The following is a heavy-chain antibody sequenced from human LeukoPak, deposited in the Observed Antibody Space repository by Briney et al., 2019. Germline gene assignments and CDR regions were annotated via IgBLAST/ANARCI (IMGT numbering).Heavy chain of an antibody. CDR2: IHYSGSV. J-gene: IGHJ4*02. Sequence: SETPSLTCAVYGGSFSGYYWTWIRQPPGKGLEWIGEIHYSGSVTYNPSLETRVTISVDTSKNQFSLRINSVTAADTAVYYCARGQWFRAFWSRGTPVTVSS. D-gene: IGHD3-10*01. CDR3: ARGQWFRAF. CDR1: GGSFSGYY. V-gene: IGHV4-34*01.